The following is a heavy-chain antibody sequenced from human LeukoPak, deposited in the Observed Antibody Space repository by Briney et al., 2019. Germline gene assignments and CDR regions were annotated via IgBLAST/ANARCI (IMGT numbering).Heavy chain of an antibody. V-gene: IGHV4-30-4*01. D-gene: IGHD3-22*01. CDR3: AREGQGYYDSSGYYGNDAFDI. CDR2: IYYSGST. J-gene: IGHJ3*02. Sequence: PSETLSLTCTVSGGSISSGDYYWSWIRQPPGKGLEWIGYIYYSGSTYYNPSLKSRVTISVDTSKNQFSLKLSSVTAADTAVYYCAREGQGYYDSSGYYGNDAFDIWGHGTMVTVSS. CDR1: GGSISSGDYY.